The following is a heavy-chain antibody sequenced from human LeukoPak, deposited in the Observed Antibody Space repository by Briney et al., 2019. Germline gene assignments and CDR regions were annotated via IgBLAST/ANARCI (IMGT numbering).Heavy chain of an antibody. J-gene: IGHJ4*02. CDR3: ARDNFYASSGYYYPYYFDY. CDR2: ISAYNGNT. D-gene: IGHD3-22*01. V-gene: IGHV1-18*01. Sequence: ASVKVSCKASGYTFTSYGISWVRQAPGQGLEWMGWISAYNGNTNYAQKLQGRVTMTTDTSTSTAYMELRSLRSDDTAVYYCARDNFYASSGYYYPYYFDYWGQGTLVTVSS. CDR1: GYTFTSYG.